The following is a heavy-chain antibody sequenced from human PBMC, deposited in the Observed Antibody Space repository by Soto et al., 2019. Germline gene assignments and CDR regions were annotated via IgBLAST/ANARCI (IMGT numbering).Heavy chain of an antibody. D-gene: IGHD6-13*01. CDR2: ISYDGSNK. CDR1: GFTFSSNA. J-gene: IGHJ4*02. Sequence: QVQLVESGGGVVQPGRSLRLSCAASGFTFSSNAMHWVRQAPGKGLEWVAVISYDGSNKDCAESVKGRFTISRDNSKNTLYLQMNSLRVEDTAVYFCVRAPIVSSGTAPHWGQGTLVTVSS. CDR3: VRAPIVSSGTAPH. V-gene: IGHV3-30-3*01.